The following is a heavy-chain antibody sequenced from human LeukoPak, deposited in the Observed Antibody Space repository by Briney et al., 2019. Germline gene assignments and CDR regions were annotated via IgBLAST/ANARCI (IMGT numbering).Heavy chain of an antibody. CDR3: ARGDSSGYPDY. CDR1: GGSISSSKW. Sequence: PSETLSLTCAVSGGSISSSKWWSWVRQPPGKGLKWIGEIYHSGSTNYNPSLKSRVTISVDKSKDQFSLKLTSVTAADTAVYYCARGDSSGYPDYWGQGSLVTVSS. V-gene: IGHV4-4*02. J-gene: IGHJ4*02. D-gene: IGHD3-22*01. CDR2: IYHSGST.